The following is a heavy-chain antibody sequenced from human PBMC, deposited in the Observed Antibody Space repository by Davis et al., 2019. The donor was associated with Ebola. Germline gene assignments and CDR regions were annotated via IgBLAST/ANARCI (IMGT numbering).Heavy chain of an antibody. V-gene: IGHV4-61*01. CDR2: IYYSGST. CDR3: ARVDTMITFGGVIVNPVDY. J-gene: IGHJ4*02. CDR1: GGSVSSGSYY. Sequence: PGGSLRLSCTVSGGSVSSGSYYWSWIRQPPGKGLEWIGYIYYSGSTNYNPSLKSRVAISVDTSKNQFSLKLSSVTAADTAVYYCARVDTMITFGGVIVNPVDYWGQGTLVTVSS. D-gene: IGHD3-16*02.